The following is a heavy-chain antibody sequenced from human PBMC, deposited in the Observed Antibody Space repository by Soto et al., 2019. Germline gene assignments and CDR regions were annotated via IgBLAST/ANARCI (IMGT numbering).Heavy chain of an antibody. V-gene: IGHV4-59*06. CDR1: GGSISSYY. CDR2: IYYSGST. J-gene: IGHJ3*02. CDR3: AGDRMRDTAMVGDAFDI. Sequence: SETLSLTCTVSGGSISSYYWSWIRQPPGKGLEWIGYIYYSGSTYYNPSLKSRVTISVDTSKNQFSLKLSSVTAADTAVYYCAGDRMRDTAMVGDAFDIWGQGTMVTVSS. D-gene: IGHD5-18*01.